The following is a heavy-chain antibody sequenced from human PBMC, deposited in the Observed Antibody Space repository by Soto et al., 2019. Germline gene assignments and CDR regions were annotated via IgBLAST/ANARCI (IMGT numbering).Heavy chain of an antibody. V-gene: IGHV4-39*01. CDR1: GGSISSSSHY. CDR3: ASSTGDIFQWFDP. CDR2: FYYSGST. D-gene: IGHD7-27*01. Sequence: QLQLQESGPGLVKPSETLSLTCTVSGGSISSSSHYWGWIRQPPGKGLEWIGSFYYSGSTYYKPSLKSRVTIPVDTSKNQFSLKLSSVTAADTPVYYCASSTGDIFQWFDPWGQGTLVTVSS. J-gene: IGHJ5*02.